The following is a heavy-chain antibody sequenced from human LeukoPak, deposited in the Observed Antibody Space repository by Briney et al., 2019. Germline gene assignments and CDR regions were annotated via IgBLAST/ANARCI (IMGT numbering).Heavy chain of an antibody. CDR2: IYYSGST. CDR1: GGSISSYY. V-gene: IGHV4-59*01. CDR3: ARVWGYGDPGDFNY. Sequence: SETLSLTCTVSGGSISSYYWSWIRQPPGKGLEWIGYIYYSGSTNYNPSLKSRVTISVDTSKNQFSLKLSSVTAADTAVYYCARVWGYGDPGDFNYWGQGTLVTVSS. D-gene: IGHD4-17*01. J-gene: IGHJ4*02.